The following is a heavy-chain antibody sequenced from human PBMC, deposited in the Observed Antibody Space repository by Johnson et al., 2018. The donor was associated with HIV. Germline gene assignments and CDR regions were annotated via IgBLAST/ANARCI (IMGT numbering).Heavy chain of an antibody. CDR1: GFTVSSNY. V-gene: IGHV3-66*01. CDR2: SGSGGST. J-gene: IGHJ3*02. D-gene: IGHD3-16*01. Sequence: VQLVESGGGLVQPGGSLRLSCAASGFTVSSNYMSWVRQAPGKGLEWVSAISGSGGSTYYADSVKGRFTIPSDNSKNTLYLQMNSLGAEDTAVYYCARVTPQRGGNDAFDIWGQGTMVTVSA. CDR3: ARVTPQRGGNDAFDI.